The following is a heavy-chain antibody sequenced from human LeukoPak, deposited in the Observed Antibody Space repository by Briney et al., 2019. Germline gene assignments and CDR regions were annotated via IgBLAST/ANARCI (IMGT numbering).Heavy chain of an antibody. V-gene: IGHV3-30*02. CDR1: GFTFSSYG. CDR3: AKDLVGYCSSTSCSPFDH. Sequence: GGSLRLSCAASGFTFSSYGMHWVRQAPGKGLEWVAFIRYDGSNKYYADSVKGRFTISRDNSKNTLYLQMNSLRAEDTAVYYCAKDLVGYCSSTSCSPFDHWGQGTLVTVSS. CDR2: IRYDGSNK. D-gene: IGHD2-2*01. J-gene: IGHJ4*02.